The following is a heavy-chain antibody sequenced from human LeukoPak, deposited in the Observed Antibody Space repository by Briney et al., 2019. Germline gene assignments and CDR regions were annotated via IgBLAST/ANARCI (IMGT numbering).Heavy chain of an antibody. J-gene: IGHJ4*02. Sequence: PRGSPCPSCSASGFTFSNNATVWLRQAPGQGLEWVSAISGSGGSTYYADSVKGRFTISRDNSKNTLYLQMNSLRAEDTAVYYCAKHYYDSSGYYYWGQGTLVTVSS. D-gene: IGHD3-22*01. CDR3: AKHYYDSSGYYY. V-gene: IGHV3-23*01. CDR2: ISGSGGST. CDR1: GFTFSNNA.